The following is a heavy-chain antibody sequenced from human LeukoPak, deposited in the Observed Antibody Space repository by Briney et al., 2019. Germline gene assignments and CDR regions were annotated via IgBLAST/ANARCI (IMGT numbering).Heavy chain of an antibody. D-gene: IGHD1-1*01. CDR3: ARGRVSSSTWYSTYYYYFYMDV. CDR2: IDHTGST. J-gene: IGHJ6*03. Sequence: PSETLSLTCSVSDDSITMYYWTWIRQPPGKGLEWIGYIDHTGSTNFNPSLNGRVSISRDTTNNLFSLRLRSVTAADTAVYFCARGRVSSSTWYSTYYYYFYMDVWGKGTTVTVSS. CDR1: DDSITMYY. V-gene: IGHV4-59*01.